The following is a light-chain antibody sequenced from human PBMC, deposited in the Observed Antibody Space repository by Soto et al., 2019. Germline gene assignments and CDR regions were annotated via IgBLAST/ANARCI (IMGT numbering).Light chain of an antibody. J-gene: IGKJ5*01. CDR2: AAS. CDR3: QQSYSTLSIT. CDR1: QGISSY. V-gene: IGKV1-39*01. Sequence: IRMTQTPSSLSGSTGDRVTITGRAIQGISSYLNWYQQKPGKAPKLLIYAASSLQSGVPSRFSGSGSGTDFTLTISSLQPEDFATYYCQQSYSTLSITFGQGTRLEIK.